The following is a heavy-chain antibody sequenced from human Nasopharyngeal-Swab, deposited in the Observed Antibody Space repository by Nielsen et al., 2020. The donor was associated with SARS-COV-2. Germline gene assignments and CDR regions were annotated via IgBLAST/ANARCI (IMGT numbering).Heavy chain of an antibody. J-gene: IGHJ4*02. D-gene: IGHD3-9*01. CDR2: ISSSSSYI. CDR3: ARDRALRYFEGLDY. Sequence: GESLKISCAASGFTFSSCSMNWVRQAPGKGLEWVSSISSSSSYIYYADSVKGRFTISRDNAKNSLYLQMNSLRAEDTAVYYCARDRALRYFEGLDYWGQGTLVTVSS. CDR1: GFTFSSCS. V-gene: IGHV3-21*01.